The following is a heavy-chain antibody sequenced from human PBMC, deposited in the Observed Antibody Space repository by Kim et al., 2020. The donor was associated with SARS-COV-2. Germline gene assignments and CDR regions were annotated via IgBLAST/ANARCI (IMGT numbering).Heavy chain of an antibody. V-gene: IGHV4-4*09. J-gene: IGHJ4*02. CDR3: AGTARGANFDY. Sequence: NPHPPLRCRVTIQGDTSKNPFSLKLSSVTAADTAVYYCAGTARGANFDYWGRGALVTVSS. D-gene: IGHD1-26*01.